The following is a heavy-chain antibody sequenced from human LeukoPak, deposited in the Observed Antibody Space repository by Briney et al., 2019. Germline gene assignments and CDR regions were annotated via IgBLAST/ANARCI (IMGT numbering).Heavy chain of an antibody. CDR3: ARVIPIAAAGDHYFDY. CDR1: GFTFSSYW. Sequence: PGGSLRLSCAASGFTFSSYWMHWVRHAPGKGLVWVSRINSDGSTTTCADSVKGRFTISRDNAKNTLYLQMNSLRAEDTAVYFCARVIPIAAAGDHYFDYWGQGTLVTVSS. J-gene: IGHJ4*02. D-gene: IGHD6-13*01. CDR2: INSDGSTT. V-gene: IGHV3-74*01.